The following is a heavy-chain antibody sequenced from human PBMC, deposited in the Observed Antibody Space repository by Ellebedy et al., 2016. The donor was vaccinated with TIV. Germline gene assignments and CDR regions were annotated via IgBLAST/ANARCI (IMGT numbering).Heavy chain of an antibody. V-gene: IGHV4-34*01. CDR3: ARGLARDY. CDR1: GGSFSGYY. J-gene: IGHJ4*02. CDR2: ITHSGST. Sequence: MPSETLSLTCAVYGGSFSGYYWSWIRQPPGKGLEWIGEITHSGSTNYNPSLKSRVTKSVDTSTNQFSLNLSSVTAADTAVYYCARGLARDYWGQGTLVTVSS.